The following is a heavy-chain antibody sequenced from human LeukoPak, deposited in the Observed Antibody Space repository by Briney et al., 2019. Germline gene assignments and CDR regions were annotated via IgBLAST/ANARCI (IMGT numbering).Heavy chain of an antibody. CDR2: FYHGGST. V-gene: IGHV4-30-2*01. Sequence: SETLSLTCTVSGGSITGGGYSWSWIRQAPGKGLEWIGYFYHGGSTSYNPSLRSRVTISVDRSKNQFSLKLTSVTAADTAVYYCARSDFWSGYYNYWGQGTLVTVSS. J-gene: IGHJ4*02. CDR1: GGSITGGGYS. D-gene: IGHD3-3*01. CDR3: ARSDFWSGYYNY.